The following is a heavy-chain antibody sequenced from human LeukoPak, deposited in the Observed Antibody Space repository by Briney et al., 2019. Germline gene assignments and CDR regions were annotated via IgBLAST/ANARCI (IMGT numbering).Heavy chain of an antibody. J-gene: IGHJ4*02. CDR2: IYTSGST. D-gene: IGHD1-26*01. CDR1: GGSLSSYY. CDR3: ARGEIVGATGYYFDY. Sequence: SETLSLTCTVSGGSLSSYYWSWIRQPAGKGLEWIGRIYTSGSTNYNPSLKSRVTMSVDTSKNQFSLKLSSVTAADTAVYYCARGEIVGATGYYFDYRGQGTLVTVSS. V-gene: IGHV4-4*07.